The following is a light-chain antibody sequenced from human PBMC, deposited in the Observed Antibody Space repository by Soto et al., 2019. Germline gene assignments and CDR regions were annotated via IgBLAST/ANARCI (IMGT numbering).Light chain of an antibody. Sequence: EIVLTQSPGTLSLSPGERATLSCRASQSVSGSSLAWYQLKPGQAPRLLISGASSRATGVPDRFSGSESGTDFTFIISRLEPEDFGIYYCHQYSSFPHTFGQGTELETK. CDR2: GAS. V-gene: IGKV3-20*01. CDR1: QSVSGSS. J-gene: IGKJ2*01. CDR3: HQYSSFPHT.